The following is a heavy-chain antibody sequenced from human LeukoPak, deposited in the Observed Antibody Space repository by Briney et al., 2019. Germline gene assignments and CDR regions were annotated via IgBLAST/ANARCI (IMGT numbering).Heavy chain of an antibody. CDR2: ISSSGSTI. CDR3: ARTDIVVVPAAIYRYYYYGMDV. J-gene: IGHJ6*02. Sequence: KAGGSLRLSCAASGFTFSDYYMSWIRQAPGKELEWVSYISSSGSTIYYADSVKGRFTISRDNAKNSLYLQMNSLRAEDTAVYYCARTDIVVVPAAIYRYYYYGMDVWGQGTTVTVSS. CDR1: GFTFSDYY. D-gene: IGHD2-2*02. V-gene: IGHV3-11*01.